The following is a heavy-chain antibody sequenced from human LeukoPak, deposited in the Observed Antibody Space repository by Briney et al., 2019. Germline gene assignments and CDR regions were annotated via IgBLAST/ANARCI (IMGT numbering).Heavy chain of an antibody. CDR2: INPSGGST. Sequence: ASVKVSCKASGYTFTSYYMHWVRQAPGQGLEWMGIINPSGGSTSYAQKFQGRVTMTRDTSTSTVYMELSSLRSDDTAVYYCARGFPPRRNYDSSGYYSYFDHWGQGTLVTVSS. J-gene: IGHJ4*02. CDR3: ARGFPPRRNYDSSGYYSYFDH. D-gene: IGHD3-22*01. V-gene: IGHV1-46*01. CDR1: GYTFTSYY.